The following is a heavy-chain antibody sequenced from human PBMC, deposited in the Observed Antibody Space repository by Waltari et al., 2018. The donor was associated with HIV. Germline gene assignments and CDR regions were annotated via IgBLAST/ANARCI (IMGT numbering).Heavy chain of an antibody. CDR3: AREIQTPGYSNGWYYFDY. V-gene: IGHV4-38-2*02. D-gene: IGHD6-19*01. CDR1: DYSISSGYS. CDR2: IHHSGTT. J-gene: IGHJ4*02. Sequence: QVQLQESGPGLVKPSETLSLTCAVSDYSISSGYSWGWSRQPPGKGLEWIGSIHHSGTTYYNPSLRSRVTKSVDTSKNLFSLKLTSVTAADTAIYYCAREIQTPGYSNGWYYFDYWGQGTLVTVSS.